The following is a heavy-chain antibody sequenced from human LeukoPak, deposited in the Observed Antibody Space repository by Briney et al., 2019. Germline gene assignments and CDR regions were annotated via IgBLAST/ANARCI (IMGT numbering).Heavy chain of an antibody. D-gene: IGHD3-22*01. J-gene: IGHJ4*02. CDR3: AKRGVVIRVILVGFHKEAYYFDS. CDR2: ISGSGGST. V-gene: IGHV3-23*01. Sequence: PGGSLRLSCAVSEITLSNYGMSWVRQAPGKGLEWVAGISGSGGSTNYADSVKGRFTISRDNPKNTLYLQMNILRAEDTAVYFCAKRGVVIRVILVGFHKEAYYFDSWDQGALVTVSS. CDR1: EITLSNYG.